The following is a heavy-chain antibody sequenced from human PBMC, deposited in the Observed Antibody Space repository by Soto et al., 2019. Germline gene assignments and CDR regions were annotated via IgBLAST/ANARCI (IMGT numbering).Heavy chain of an antibody. V-gene: IGHV1-18*01. Sequence: EASVKVSCKASGYTFTSYGISWVRQAPGQGLEWMGWISAYNGNTNYAQKLQGRVTMTTDTSTSTAYMELRSLRSDDTAVYYCARGFSTYDSSGYYPSGYWGQGTLVTVSS. CDR1: GYTFTSYG. J-gene: IGHJ4*02. CDR2: ISAYNGNT. D-gene: IGHD3-22*01. CDR3: ARGFSTYDSSGYYPSGY.